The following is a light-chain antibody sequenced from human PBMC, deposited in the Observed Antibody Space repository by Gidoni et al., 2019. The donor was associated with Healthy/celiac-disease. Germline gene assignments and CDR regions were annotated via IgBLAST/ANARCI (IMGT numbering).Light chain of an antibody. CDR3: QAWDSSNVV. CDR1: KLGDKY. V-gene: IGLV3-1*01. J-gene: IGLJ2*01. CDR2: QDS. Sequence: SYELTQPPSVSVSPGQTASITCSGDKLGDKYACWYQQKPGQSPVLVIYQDSKRPSGIPERFSGSNSGNTDTLTIIGTQAMDEADYYCQAWDSSNVVFGGGTKLTVL.